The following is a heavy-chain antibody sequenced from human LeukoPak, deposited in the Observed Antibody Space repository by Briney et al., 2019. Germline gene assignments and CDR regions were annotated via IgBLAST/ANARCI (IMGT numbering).Heavy chain of an antibody. CDR3: ARGRAVYGMDV. V-gene: IGHV3-23*01. CDR1: GFTFSTYA. Sequence: PGGSLRLSCAASGFTFSTYAMSWVRQAPGKGLEWVSGVSGSGGSTYYADSVKGRFTISRDNSKNTLYLQMNSLRAEDTAVYYCARGRAVYGMDVWGQGTTVTVSS. J-gene: IGHJ6*02. CDR2: VSGSGGST.